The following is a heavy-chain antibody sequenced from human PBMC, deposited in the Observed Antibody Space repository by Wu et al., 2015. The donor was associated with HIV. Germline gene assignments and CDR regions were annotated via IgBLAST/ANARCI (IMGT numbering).Heavy chain of an antibody. Sequence: QVQLVQSGAEVKKPGASVKVSCKASGYTFTGYYMHWVRQAPGQGLEWMGWINPNSGGTNYAQKFQGRVTMTRDTSISTAYMELSRLRSDDTAVYYCARASDEEDYYYGMDVWGQGTTVTVSS. D-gene: IGHD3-10*01. CDR1: GYTFTGYY. V-gene: IGHV1-2*02. J-gene: IGHJ6*02. CDR2: INPNSGGT. CDR3: ARASDEEDYYYGMDV.